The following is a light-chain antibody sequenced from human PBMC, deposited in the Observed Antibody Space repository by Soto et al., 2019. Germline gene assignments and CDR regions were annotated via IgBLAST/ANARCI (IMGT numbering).Light chain of an antibody. CDR3: SSYTSSNTLEV. CDR2: EVS. CDR1: SSDVGGSNY. Sequence: QSVLIQPASVSGSPGQSITISCTGTSSDVGGSNYVSWYQHHPHRAPKLLIYEVSYRPSGVSNRFSGSKSGNTASLTISGLQAEDEADYYCSSYTSSNTLEVFGFGTKVTV. J-gene: IGLJ1*01. V-gene: IGLV2-14*01.